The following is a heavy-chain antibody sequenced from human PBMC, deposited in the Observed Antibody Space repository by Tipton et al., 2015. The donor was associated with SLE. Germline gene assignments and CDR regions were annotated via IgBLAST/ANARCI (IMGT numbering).Heavy chain of an antibody. CDR3: ATHVGNALDY. V-gene: IGHV3-30*04. CDR2: ISYDGSNK. D-gene: IGHD2-15*01. CDR1: GFTFSSYA. Sequence: SLRLSCAASGFTFSSYAMHWVRQAPGKGLEWVAVISYDGSNKYYADSVKGRFTISRDNSKNTLYLQMDSLRDEDTAVYYCATHVGNALDYWGQGTLVSVSS. J-gene: IGHJ4*02.